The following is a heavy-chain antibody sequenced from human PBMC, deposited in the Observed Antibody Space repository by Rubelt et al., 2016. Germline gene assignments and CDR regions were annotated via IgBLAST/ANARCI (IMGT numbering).Heavy chain of an antibody. CDR2: MNPNSGNT. CDR1: GYTFTSYD. D-gene: IGHD3-3*01. J-gene: IGHJ6*02. V-gene: IGHV1-8*01. Sequence: QVQLVQSGAEVKKPGASVKVSCKASGYTFTSYDINWVRQATGQGLEWMGWMNPNSGNTGYAQKFQGRVTMTRNTSISTAYVGLGGLGSEDTAVYYWAGLSITIFGVVVYYYGMDVWGQGTTVTVSS. CDR3: AGLSITIFGVVVYYYGMDV.